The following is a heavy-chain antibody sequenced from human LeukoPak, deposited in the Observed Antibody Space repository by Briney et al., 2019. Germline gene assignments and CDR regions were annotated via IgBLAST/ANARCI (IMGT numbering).Heavy chain of an antibody. Sequence: SQTLSLTCALSGDSLSSNSSAWNWIRQSPSRGLEWLGRTYYRSKWYDDYALSVKSRVTINPDTSKNQFSLHLNSVTPADTAVYYCVRGDCSGGTCNYDSALDIWGQGTMATVSS. D-gene: IGHD2-15*01. CDR2: TYYRSKWYD. V-gene: IGHV6-1*01. CDR3: VRGDCSGGTCNYDSALDI. CDR1: GDSLSSNSSA. J-gene: IGHJ3*02.